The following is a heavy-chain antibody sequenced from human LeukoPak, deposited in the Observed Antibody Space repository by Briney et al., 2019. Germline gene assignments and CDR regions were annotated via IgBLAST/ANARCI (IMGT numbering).Heavy chain of an antibody. CDR1: GFTFSSYS. CDR3: AKAPVTSCRGAYCYPFDY. D-gene: IGHD2-21*01. CDR2: ISSSSSYI. J-gene: IGHJ4*02. Sequence: GGSLRLSCAASGFTFSSYSMNWVRQAPGKGLEWVSSISSSSSYIYYADSVKGRFTISRDDAKNSLYLQMNSLRAEDAAVYYCAKAPVTSCRGAYCYPFDYWGQGTLVTVSS. V-gene: IGHV3-21*04.